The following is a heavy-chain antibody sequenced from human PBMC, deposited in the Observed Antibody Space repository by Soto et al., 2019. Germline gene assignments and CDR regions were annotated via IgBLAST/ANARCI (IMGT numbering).Heavy chain of an antibody. J-gene: IGHJ5*02. Sequence: ASVKVSCKASGYTFTNFGISWVRQAPGQGLEWMGWISTYNGNTDYAQKFQGRVTMTTDTSTSTAYMELRSLRSDDTAVYYCARGKDFLLVIHSKTNWFDPCGQLSLVPVSS. V-gene: IGHV1-18*01. CDR2: ISTYNGNT. CDR3: ARGKDFLLVIHSKTNWFDP. D-gene: IGHD3-9*01. CDR1: GYTFTNFG.